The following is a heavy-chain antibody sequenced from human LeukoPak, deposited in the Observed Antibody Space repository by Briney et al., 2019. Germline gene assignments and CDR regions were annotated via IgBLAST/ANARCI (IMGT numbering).Heavy chain of an antibody. CDR2: INHSGST. CDR3: ARTRYYYNSRSYGAPYYFDY. Sequence: PSETLSLTCAVYGGSFSGYLWSWIRQPPGKGLEWIGDINHSGSTNYNPSLKSPVTISVDTSKNQFSLKLSSVTAADTAVYYCARTRYYYNSRSYGAPYYFDYWGQGTLVTVSS. CDR1: GGSFSGYL. J-gene: IGHJ4*02. D-gene: IGHD3-10*01. V-gene: IGHV4-34*01.